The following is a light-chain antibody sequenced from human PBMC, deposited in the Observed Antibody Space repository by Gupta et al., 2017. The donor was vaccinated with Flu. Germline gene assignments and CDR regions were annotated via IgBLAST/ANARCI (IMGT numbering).Light chain of an antibody. CDR2: DTS. Sequence: QAVVSPDLSLTVSPGGPVSLTCGSSTGAVTSGHYPYWFQQKPGQAPRTLISDTSNKYSWTPARFSGSLLGGKAALTLSGAQPEDEADYYCLLSYTGARVFGGGTKLTVL. CDR1: TGAVTSGHY. J-gene: IGLJ2*01. CDR3: LLSYTGARV. V-gene: IGLV7-46*01.